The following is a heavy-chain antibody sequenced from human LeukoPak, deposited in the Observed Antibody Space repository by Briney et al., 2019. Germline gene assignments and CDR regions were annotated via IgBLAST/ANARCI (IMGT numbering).Heavy chain of an antibody. CDR2: ISGSGGST. CDR3: TTELSSSWDFDY. Sequence: PGGSLRLSCAASGFTFSSYAMSWVRQAPGKGLEWVSAISGSGGSTYYADSVKGRFTISGDNSKNTLYLQMNSLKTEDTAVYYCTTELSSSWDFDYWGQGTLVTVSS. V-gene: IGHV3-23*01. D-gene: IGHD6-13*01. CDR1: GFTFSSYA. J-gene: IGHJ4*02.